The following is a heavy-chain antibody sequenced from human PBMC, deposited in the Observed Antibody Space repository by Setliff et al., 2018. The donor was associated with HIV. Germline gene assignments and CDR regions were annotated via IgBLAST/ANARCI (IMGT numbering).Heavy chain of an antibody. CDR2: IYYSGST. J-gene: IGHJ5*02. Sequence: PSETLSLTCTVSGGSISSSSYYWGWIRQPPGKGLEWIGSIYYSGSTYYNPPLKSRVTISVDTSKNQFSLKLSSVTAADTAVYYCARHHYSNWFDPWGQGTLVTVSS. CDR3: ARHHYSNWFDP. CDR1: GGSISSSSYY. V-gene: IGHV4-39*01. D-gene: IGHD2-15*01.